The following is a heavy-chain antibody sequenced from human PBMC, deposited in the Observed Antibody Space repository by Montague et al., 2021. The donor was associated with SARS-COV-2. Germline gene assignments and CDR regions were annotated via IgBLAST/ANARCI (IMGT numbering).Heavy chain of an antibody. J-gene: IGHJ4*02. CDR3: ARGDVEMATIKSLGPFYHFDY. CDR2: IYYSGST. CDR1: GGSISSYY. V-gene: IGHV4-59*13. Sequence: SETLSLTCTVSGGSISSYYWSWIRQPPGKGLEWIGYIYYSGSTNYNPSLKSPVTISVDTSKNQFSLKLSSVTAADTAVYYCARGDVEMATIKSLGPFYHFDYWGQGTLVAVSS. D-gene: IGHD5-24*01.